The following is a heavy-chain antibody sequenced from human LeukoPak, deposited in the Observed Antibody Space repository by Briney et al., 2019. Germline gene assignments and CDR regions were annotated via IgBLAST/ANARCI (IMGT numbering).Heavy chain of an antibody. CDR2: INPNSGGT. CDR1: GYTFTGYY. D-gene: IGHD4-17*01. CDR3: ARGLTTVTPDEDYMDV. Sequence: ASVKVSCKASGYTFTGYYMHWVRQAPGQGLEWMGWINPNSGGTNYAQKFQGRVTMTRDTSISTAYMVLSRLRSDDTAVYYCARGLTTVTPDEDYMDVWGKGTTVTVSS. J-gene: IGHJ6*03. V-gene: IGHV1-2*02.